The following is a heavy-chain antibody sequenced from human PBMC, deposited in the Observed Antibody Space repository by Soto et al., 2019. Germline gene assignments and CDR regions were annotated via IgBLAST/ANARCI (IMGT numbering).Heavy chain of an antibody. D-gene: IGHD3-10*01. V-gene: IGHV3-23*01. Sequence: LRLSFAASGFSFGSYALSWVRQAPGKGLEWVSTISGSDGKTFYADSVKGRFSISRDTSQSTLYLQMNSLRADDTAMYYCARWSYLDFWGQGTRVTVSS. CDR3: ARWSYLDF. CDR2: ISGSDGKT. J-gene: IGHJ1*01. CDR1: GFSFGSYA.